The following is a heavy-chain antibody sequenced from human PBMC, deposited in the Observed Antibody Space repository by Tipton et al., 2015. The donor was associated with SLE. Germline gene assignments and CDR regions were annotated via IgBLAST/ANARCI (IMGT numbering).Heavy chain of an antibody. CDR3: ARGGDLWFGEIYFDY. J-gene: IGHJ4*02. V-gene: IGHV4-59*01. Sequence: LRLSCTVSGGSISSYYWSWIRQPPGKGLEWIGYIYYSGSTNYNPSLKSRVTISVDTSKNQFSLKLSSVTAADTAVYYCARGGDLWFGEIYFDYWRQRTLVTVSS. CDR1: GGSISSYY. CDR2: IYYSGST. D-gene: IGHD3-10*01.